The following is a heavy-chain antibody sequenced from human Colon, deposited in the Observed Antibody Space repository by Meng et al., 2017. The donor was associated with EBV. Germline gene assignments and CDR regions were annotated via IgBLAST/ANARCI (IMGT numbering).Heavy chain of an antibody. V-gene: IGHV4-4*02. CDR3: ARGGYYSFDY. CDR2: IYHSGST. CDR1: GGSISSVYW. J-gene: IGHJ4*02. D-gene: IGHD5-18*01. Sequence: QVEVQEPGPGLVKPSETLSLPCAVPGGSISSVYWWTWVRQSPGKGLEWIGEIYHSGSTNYNPSLKSRVTISVDKSKNQFSLKLTSVTAADTAVYYCARGGYYSFDYWGQRTLVTVSS.